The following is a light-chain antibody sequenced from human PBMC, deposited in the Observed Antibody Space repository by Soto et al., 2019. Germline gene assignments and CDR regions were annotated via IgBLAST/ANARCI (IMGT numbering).Light chain of an antibody. CDR2: GAS. CDR1: QSVSSN. J-gene: IGKJ1*01. V-gene: IGKV3-15*01. Sequence: EIVMTQSQATLSVSPGERATLSCRASQSVSSNLAGYQQKPGQAPRLLIYGASTRATGIPARFSGSGSGTEFTLTISSLQSEDFAVDYCQQYNNWPTFGQGTKVEIK. CDR3: QQYNNWPT.